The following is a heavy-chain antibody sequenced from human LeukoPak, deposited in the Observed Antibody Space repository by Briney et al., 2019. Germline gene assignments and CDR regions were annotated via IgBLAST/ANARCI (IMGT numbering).Heavy chain of an antibody. CDR3: ARDLNRAVAGCAFDI. CDR2: ISGSGGTT. D-gene: IGHD6-19*01. CDR1: GFTFSNFA. J-gene: IGHJ3*02. V-gene: IGHV3-23*01. Sequence: GGSLRLSCTASGFTFSNFAMSWVRQAPGKGLEWVSCISGSGGTTYYADSVKGRFIISRDNSKNTLYLQINSLRAEDTAVYYCARDLNRAVAGCAFDIWGQGTMVTVSS.